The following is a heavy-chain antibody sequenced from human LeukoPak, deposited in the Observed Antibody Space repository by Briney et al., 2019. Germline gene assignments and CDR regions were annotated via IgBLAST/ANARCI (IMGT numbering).Heavy chain of an antibody. CDR2: ISGSGGST. D-gene: IGHD2-2*02. V-gene: IGHV3-23*01. Sequence: PGGSLRLSCAASGFTFSSYAMSWVRQAPGKGLEWVSAISGSGGSTYYADSVKGRFTISRDNSKNTLYLQMNSLRAEDTAVYYCAKTLNYQLLYSQSDYWGQGTLVTVSS. CDR1: GFTFSSYA. CDR3: AKTLNYQLLYSQSDY. J-gene: IGHJ4*02.